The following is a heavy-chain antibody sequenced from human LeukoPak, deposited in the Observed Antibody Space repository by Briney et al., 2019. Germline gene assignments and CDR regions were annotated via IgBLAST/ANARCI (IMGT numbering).Heavy chain of an antibody. J-gene: IGHJ5*02. Sequence: PSETLSLTCAVYGGSFSGYYWSWIRQPPGKGLEWIGEINHSGSTNYNPSLKSRVTISVDTSKNQFSLKLSSVTAADTAVYYCARDRGAGGDYSNYGNWFDPWGQGTLVTVSS. CDR1: GGSFSGYY. CDR3: ARDRGAGGDYSNYGNWFDP. CDR2: INHSGST. D-gene: IGHD4-11*01. V-gene: IGHV4-34*01.